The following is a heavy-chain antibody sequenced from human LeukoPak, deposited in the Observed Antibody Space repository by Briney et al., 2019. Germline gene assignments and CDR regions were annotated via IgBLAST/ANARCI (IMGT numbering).Heavy chain of an antibody. CDR2: IYYSGST. D-gene: IGHD2-2*01. Sequence: SETLSVTCTDSGVSISSYYWSWIRQPPGKGLEWIGYIYYSGSTNYNPSLKSRVTISVDTSKNQFSLKLSSVTAADTAVYYCARDRGYHDYWGQGTLVTVSS. J-gene: IGHJ4*02. CDR3: ARDRGYHDY. CDR1: GVSISSYY. V-gene: IGHV4-59*01.